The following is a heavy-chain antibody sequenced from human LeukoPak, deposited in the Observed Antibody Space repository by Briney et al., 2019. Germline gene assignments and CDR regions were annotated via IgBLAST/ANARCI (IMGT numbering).Heavy chain of an antibody. J-gene: IGHJ4*02. CDR1: GFTFSGYT. CDR2: ITSGFTP. D-gene: IGHD2-15*01. V-gene: IGHV3-23*01. CDR3: AKGYSDSRVADVFFEY. Sequence: GGSLRLSCAASGFTFSGYTMSWVRQAPGKGLEWVSGITSGFTPHYADSVKGRFTISRDNSKNMFHLQLNSLRAEDTAVYYCAKGYSDSRVADVFFEYWGQGTLVTVSS.